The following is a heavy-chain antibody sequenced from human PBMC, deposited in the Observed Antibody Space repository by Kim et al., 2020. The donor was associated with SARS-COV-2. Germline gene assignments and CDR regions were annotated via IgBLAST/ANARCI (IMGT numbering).Heavy chain of an antibody. CDR2: IYPGDSDT. Sequence: GESLKISCKGSGYSFTSYWIGWVRQMPGKGLEWMGIIYPGDSDTRYSPSFQGQVTISADKSISTAYLQWSSLKASDTAMYYCARTRKSIAAPGRGAFDIWGQGTMVTVSS. V-gene: IGHV5-51*01. CDR3: ARTRKSIAAPGRGAFDI. CDR1: GYSFTSYW. J-gene: IGHJ3*02. D-gene: IGHD6-6*01.